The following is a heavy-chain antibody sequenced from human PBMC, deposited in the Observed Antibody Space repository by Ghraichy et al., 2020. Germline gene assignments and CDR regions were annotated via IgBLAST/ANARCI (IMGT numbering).Heavy chain of an antibody. CDR1: GVSLSSYG. Sequence: LSLTCVGSGVSLSSYGMNWVRQSPGRGLEWGAYITSSSRRIFYADSVKGRFTISRDNAQNSLSLQMNSLRDEDTAVYYCARGSMVVRFFYYDGMDVWGQGTTVTVSS. V-gene: IGHV3-48*02. CDR2: ITSSSRRI. D-gene: IGHD4-23*01. J-gene: IGHJ6*02. CDR3: ARGSMVVRFFYYDGMDV.